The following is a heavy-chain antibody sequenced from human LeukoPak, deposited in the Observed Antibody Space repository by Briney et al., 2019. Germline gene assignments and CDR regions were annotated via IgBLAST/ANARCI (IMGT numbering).Heavy chain of an antibody. J-gene: IGHJ4*02. Sequence: SGGSLRLSCAASGFTFSSYAMHGVRQAPGKGLEGVAVISYDGSNKYYADSVKGRFTISRDNSKNTLYLQMNSLRAEDTAVYYCARVRNILTGYVPFDYWGQGTLVTVSS. CDR2: ISYDGSNK. CDR3: ARVRNILTGYVPFDY. V-gene: IGHV3-30-3*01. D-gene: IGHD3-9*01. CDR1: GFTFSSYA.